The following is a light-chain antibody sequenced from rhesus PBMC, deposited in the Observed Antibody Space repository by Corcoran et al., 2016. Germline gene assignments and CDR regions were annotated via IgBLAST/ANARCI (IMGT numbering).Light chain of an antibody. V-gene: IGKV2-104*02. CDR1: QSLLDSEDGHTY. J-gene: IGKJ2*01. Sequence: DIVMTQTPLSLPVTPGEPASISCRSSQSLLDSEDGHTYLAWYLQKPGQSPQLLGDEVSNRASGVPDRFSGSGSDTDFTLKISRVEAEDVGVYYCMQALEFPYSFGQGTKVEIK. CDR3: MQALEFPYS. CDR2: EVS.